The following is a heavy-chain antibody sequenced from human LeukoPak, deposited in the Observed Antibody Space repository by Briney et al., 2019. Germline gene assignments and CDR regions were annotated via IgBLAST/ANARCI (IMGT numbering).Heavy chain of an antibody. CDR3: ARWRGSTSERSDY. D-gene: IGHD2-2*01. V-gene: IGHV3-7*01. CDR1: GFTFSDYW. Sequence: GGALRLSCTASGFTFSDYWMTWVRQAPGKGLGWVANIKQDGSAKYYVDSVKGRFTISRDNAKNSLYLQMDSLRVEDTATYYCARWRGSTSERSDYWGQGTLVTVSS. CDR2: IKQDGSAK. J-gene: IGHJ4*02.